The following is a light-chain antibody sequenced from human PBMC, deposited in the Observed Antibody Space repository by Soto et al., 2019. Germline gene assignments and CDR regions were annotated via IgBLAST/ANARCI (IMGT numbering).Light chain of an antibody. Sequence: QSALTQPASVSGSPGQSITISCTGTSGDVGGYDFVSWYQQHPGKAPKLIIYEVTNRPSRVSYRFSGSKSGNTASLTISGLQAEDEADYYCSSYTTLTTVVFGGGTKLTVL. CDR2: EVT. J-gene: IGLJ2*01. CDR3: SSYTTLTTVV. V-gene: IGLV2-14*01. CDR1: SGDVGGYDF.